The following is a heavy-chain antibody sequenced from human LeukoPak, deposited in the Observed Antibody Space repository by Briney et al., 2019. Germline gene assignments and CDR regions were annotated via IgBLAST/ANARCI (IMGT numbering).Heavy chain of an antibody. CDR3: ARGLASGYPPIPFDY. CDR2: IIDTGST. J-gene: IGHJ4*02. Sequence: SETLSLTCVVYGESFSGYYWTWIRQPPGKGLEWIGEIIDTGSTKYNSSLRSRVTISVDTSKNEFSLNLTSVTAADTAIYYCARGLASGYPPIPFDYWGQGTLVTVSS. CDR1: GESFSGYY. V-gene: IGHV4-34*12. D-gene: IGHD3-3*01.